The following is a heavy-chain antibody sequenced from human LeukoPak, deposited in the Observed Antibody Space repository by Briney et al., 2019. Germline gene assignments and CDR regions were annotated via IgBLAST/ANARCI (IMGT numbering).Heavy chain of an antibody. Sequence: QSGGSLRLSCAASEFTFSSYSMNWVRQAPGKGLEWVSYITNSGNSKSYADSVKGRFTISRDNTKNSLYLQMNGLRAADTAVYYCARDYGAADYWGQGTLVTVSS. D-gene: IGHD4-17*01. J-gene: IGHJ4*02. CDR1: EFTFSSYS. V-gene: IGHV3-48*01. CDR2: ITNSGNSK. CDR3: ARDYGAADY.